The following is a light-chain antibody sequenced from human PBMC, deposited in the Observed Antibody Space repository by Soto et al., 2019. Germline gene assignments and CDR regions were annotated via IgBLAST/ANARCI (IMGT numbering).Light chain of an antibody. CDR2: DAS. J-gene: IGKJ1*01. CDR3: QQYGSSRGT. Sequence: EIVMTQSPATLSMSPGERATLSCRASQSVGTNVAWFQQKPGQPPRLLIYDASTRATGIPDRFSGSGSGTDFTLTISRLEPEDFAVYYCQQYGSSRGTFGQGTKVDI. CDR1: QSVGTN. V-gene: IGKV3-20*01.